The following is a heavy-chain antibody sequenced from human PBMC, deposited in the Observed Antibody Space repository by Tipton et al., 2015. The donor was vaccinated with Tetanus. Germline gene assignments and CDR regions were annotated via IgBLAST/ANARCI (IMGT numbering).Heavy chain of an antibody. V-gene: IGHV1-18*04. CDR1: GYTFPSFV. J-gene: IGHJ4*02. D-gene: IGHD5-12*01. Sequence: QVQLVQSGPEVREPGASVKVSCKASGYTFPSFVITWVRQAPGQGLEWMGWISVDNGNTNYAEKFQDRVTMTKDISTGTAYMELMSLRSDDTAVYYCARERAGNNAYAYWGQGTLVTVSS. CDR2: ISVDNGNT. CDR3: ARERAGNNAYAY.